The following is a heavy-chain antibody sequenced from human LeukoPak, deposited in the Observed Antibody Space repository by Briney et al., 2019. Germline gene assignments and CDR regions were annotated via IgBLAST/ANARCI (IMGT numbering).Heavy chain of an antibody. CDR1: GGSFSDSY. J-gene: IGHJ5*02. D-gene: IGHD3-3*01. Sequence: KSSETLSLTRAVYGGSFSDSYWSWIRQPPGKGLEWIGEINHGGSTKFNPSLKSRVTISLDTSRNQFSLKVNSVTAADTAVYYCAKHLRRRFFSRTLGFDPWGQGTLVTVSS. CDR2: INHGGST. CDR3: AKHLRRRFFSRTLGFDP. V-gene: IGHV4-34*01.